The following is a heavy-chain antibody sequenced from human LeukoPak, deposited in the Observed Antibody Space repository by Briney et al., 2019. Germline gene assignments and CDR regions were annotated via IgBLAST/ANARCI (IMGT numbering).Heavy chain of an antibody. D-gene: IGHD3-10*02. CDR2: ISGSGGST. V-gene: IGHV3-23*01. CDR1: GFTFSNYA. J-gene: IGHJ4*02. CDR3: TKGTICLPFDY. Sequence: PGGSLRLSCAASGFTFSNYAMGWARQAPGKGLEWVSAISGSGGSTYYADSVKGRFTISRDNSKNTLYLQMNSLRAEDTAVYYCTKGTICLPFDYWGQGTLVTVSS.